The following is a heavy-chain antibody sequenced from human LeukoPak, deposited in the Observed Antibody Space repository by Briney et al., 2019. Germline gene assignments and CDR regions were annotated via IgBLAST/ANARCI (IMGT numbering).Heavy chain of an antibody. J-gene: IGHJ6*02. CDR2: ISGDGGST. CDR3: AKDIANYYYYGMDV. Sequence: GGSLWHSCAASGFTFDDYAMHWVRQAPGKGLEWVSLISGDGGSTYYADSVKGRFTISRDNSKNSLYLQMNSLRTEDTALYYCAKDIANYYYYGMDVWGQRATVTVSS. V-gene: IGHV3-43*02. CDR1: GFTFDDYA.